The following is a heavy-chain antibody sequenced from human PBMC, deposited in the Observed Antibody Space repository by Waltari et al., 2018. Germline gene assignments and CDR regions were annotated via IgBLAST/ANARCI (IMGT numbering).Heavy chain of an antibody. J-gene: IGHJ4*02. D-gene: IGHD3-3*01. CDR2: IKEDGNEK. CDR1: EFTFAYYW. Sequence: EVQLVESGGGLVQPGGSLRLSCAASEFTFAYYWVTWVRQAPGKGLEWVANIKEDGNEKYYVDSVKGRFTISRDNAKNSLYLQMSSLRVEDTAVYYCATQSWSNFEYWGQGTLVTVSS. V-gene: IGHV3-7*01. CDR3: ATQSWSNFEY.